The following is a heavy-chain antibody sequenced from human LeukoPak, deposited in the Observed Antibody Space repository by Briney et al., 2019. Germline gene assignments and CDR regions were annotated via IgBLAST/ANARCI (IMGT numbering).Heavy chain of an antibody. CDR1: GGSISSGDYY. D-gene: IGHD2-2*01. V-gene: IGHV4-30-4*01. Sequence: SQTLSLTCTVSGGSISSGDYYLSWIPPPPGKGLEWVGYNYYSGSTYYNPSLKSRVTISVDTSKNQFSLKLSSVTAADTAVYYCARGRGYCSSTSCVRYYYYYYGMDVWGQGTTVTVSS. CDR3: ARGRGYCSSTSCVRYYYYYYGMDV. J-gene: IGHJ6*02. CDR2: NYYSGST.